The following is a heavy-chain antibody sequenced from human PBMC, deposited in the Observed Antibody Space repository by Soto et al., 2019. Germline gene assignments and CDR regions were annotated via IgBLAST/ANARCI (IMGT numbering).Heavy chain of an antibody. D-gene: IGHD1-26*01. CDR3: ATYSGTYYGFDY. J-gene: IGHJ4*02. CDR2: IYYTGNT. V-gene: IGHV4-61*01. Sequence: SATLSLTCAVSGGSVRSGYHYWSWIRQPPGKGLEWIGYIYYTGNTKYNPSLKSRVTMSVDTSTNQFSLKLSSVIAADTAVYYCATYSGTYYGFDYWGQGTLVTVSS. CDR1: GGSVRSGYHY.